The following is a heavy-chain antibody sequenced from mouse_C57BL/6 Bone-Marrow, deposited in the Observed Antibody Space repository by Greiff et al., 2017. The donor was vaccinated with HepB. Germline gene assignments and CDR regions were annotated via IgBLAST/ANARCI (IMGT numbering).Heavy chain of an antibody. CDR3: ARSFYWAMDY. J-gene: IGHJ4*01. CDR1: GYTFTSYG. D-gene: IGHD2-1*01. Sequence: LQESGAELARPGASVKLSCKASGYTFTSYGISWVKQRTGQGLEWIGEIYPRSGNTYYNEKFKGKATLTADKSSSTAYMELRSLTSEDSAVYFCARSFYWAMDYWGQGTSVTVSS. CDR2: IYPRSGNT. V-gene: IGHV1-81*01.